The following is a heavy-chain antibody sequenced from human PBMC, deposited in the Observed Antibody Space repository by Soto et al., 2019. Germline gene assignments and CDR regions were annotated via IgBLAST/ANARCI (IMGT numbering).Heavy chain of an antibody. V-gene: IGHV3-21*01. J-gene: IGHJ5*02. CDR3: ARDYYSSSVEVFIWFDP. CDR2: ISSSSSYI. CDR1: GFTFSSYS. Sequence: GGSLRLSCAASGFTFSSYSMNWVRQAPGKGLEWVSSISSSSSYIYYADSVKGRFTISRDNAKNSLYLQMNSLRAEDTAVYYCARDYYSSSVEVFIWFDPWGQGTLVTVSS. D-gene: IGHD6-6*01.